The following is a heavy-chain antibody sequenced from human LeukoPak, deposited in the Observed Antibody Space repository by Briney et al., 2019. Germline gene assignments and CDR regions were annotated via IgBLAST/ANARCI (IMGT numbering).Heavy chain of an antibody. Sequence: ASVKVSCKASGYSFTAFYIHWVRQAPGQGLEWMGWIHPRSGETNYAYKFRGRVTMTRDTSISTAYMELSRLRSDDTAVYYCARDSQNIAARPESLSGYDYWGQGTLVTVSS. J-gene: IGHJ4*02. CDR2: IHPRSGET. CDR3: ARDSQNIAARPESLSGYDY. D-gene: IGHD6-6*01. V-gene: IGHV1-2*02. CDR1: GYSFTAFY.